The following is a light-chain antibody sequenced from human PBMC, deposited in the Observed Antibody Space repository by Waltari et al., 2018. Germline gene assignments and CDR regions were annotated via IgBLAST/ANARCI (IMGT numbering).Light chain of an antibody. CDR3: QQHGTLPAT. V-gene: IGKV3-20*01. CDR1: QSVGRSS. J-gene: IGKJ1*01. CDR2: SAS. Sequence: ELVLTQSQGTASLSPGERVPLSCRASQSVGRSSLAWYQQKPGQAPRLVIASASRRATGIPDRFSGSVSGTDFSHTISRLEPKDFAVYYCQQHGTLPATFGQGTKVEIK.